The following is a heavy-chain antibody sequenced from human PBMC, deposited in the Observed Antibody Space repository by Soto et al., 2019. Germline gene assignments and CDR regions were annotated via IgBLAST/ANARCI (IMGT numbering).Heavy chain of an antibody. J-gene: IGHJ4*02. CDR3: ARDAAYGGYFDY. CDR2: IIPILGIA. CDR1: GGTFSSYT. Sequence: QVPLVQSGAEVKKPGSSVKVSCKASGGTFSSYTISWVRQAPGQGLEWMGRIIPILGIANYAQKFQGRVTITADKSTSAAYMELSSLRSEDTAVYYCARDAAYGGYFDYWGQGTLVTVSS. D-gene: IGHD2-15*01. V-gene: IGHV1-69*08.